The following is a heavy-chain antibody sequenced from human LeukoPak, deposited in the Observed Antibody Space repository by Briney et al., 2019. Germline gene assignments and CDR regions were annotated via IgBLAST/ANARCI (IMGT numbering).Heavy chain of an antibody. J-gene: IGHJ5*02. CDR3: ARKYYYDSSGYYSLDP. CDR2: IWYDGSNK. Sequence: PGRSLRLSCAASGFTFSSYGMHWVRQAPGKGLEWVAVIWYDGSNKYYADSVKGRFTISRDNSKNTLYLQMNGLRAEDTAVYYCARKYYYDSSGYYSLDPWGQGTLVTVSS. D-gene: IGHD3-22*01. CDR1: GFTFSSYG. V-gene: IGHV3-33*01.